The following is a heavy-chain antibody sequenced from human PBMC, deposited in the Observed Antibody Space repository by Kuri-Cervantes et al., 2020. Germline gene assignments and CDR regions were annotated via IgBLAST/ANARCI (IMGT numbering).Heavy chain of an antibody. CDR3: AREIAVAGTLFDFLDY. Sequence: GESLKISCAASGFTFSSYAMSWVRQAPGKGLEWVSAISGSGGSTYYADSVKGRFTISRDNSKNTLYLQMNSLRAEDTAVYYCAREIAVAGTLFDFLDYWGQGTLVTVSS. V-gene: IGHV3-23*01. D-gene: IGHD6-19*01. J-gene: IGHJ4*02. CDR1: GFTFSSYA. CDR2: ISGSGGST.